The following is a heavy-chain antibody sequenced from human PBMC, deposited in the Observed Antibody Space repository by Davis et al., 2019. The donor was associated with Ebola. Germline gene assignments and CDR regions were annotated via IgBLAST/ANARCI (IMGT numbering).Heavy chain of an antibody. CDR3: AREVVVVITTQYYYYGMDV. CDR2: INPHNGNT. CDR1: GYTFTNYG. V-gene: IGHV1-18*04. D-gene: IGHD3-22*01. Sequence: AASVKVSCKASGYTFTNYGITWVRQAPGQGLEWMGWINPHNGNTNYAQNVQGRVIMTSDTATTTAYMEVGSLRSDDTAVYYCAREVVVVITTQYYYYGMDVWGKGTTVTVSS. J-gene: IGHJ6*04.